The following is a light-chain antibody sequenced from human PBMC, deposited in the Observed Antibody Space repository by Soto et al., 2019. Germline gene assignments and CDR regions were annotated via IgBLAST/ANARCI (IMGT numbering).Light chain of an antibody. Sequence: SALTQPASVSGSPGQSITISCTGTSSDVGAYNYDSWYQQYPGEAPKVIIYDVSHRPAGVSNRFSGSKSGNTASLPISGLQTKDEADYYCSSYTSATTYVFGTGPKVTVL. CDR2: DVS. V-gene: IGLV2-14*01. CDR3: SSYTSATTYV. J-gene: IGLJ1*01. CDR1: SSDVGAYNY.